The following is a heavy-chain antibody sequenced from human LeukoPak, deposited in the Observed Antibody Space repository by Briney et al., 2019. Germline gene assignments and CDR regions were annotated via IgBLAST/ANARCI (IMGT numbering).Heavy chain of an antibody. Sequence: PSETLSLTCTDSGGSMSPYHWGWIRQPPGKGLGWVGDIYYSGSTNYNPSLKSRVTISVDTSKNQFSLKLSSVTAADTAVYYCARHDGSSWYYAFDVWGQGTMVTVSS. V-gene: IGHV4-59*08. J-gene: IGHJ3*01. D-gene: IGHD6-13*01. CDR1: GGSMSPYH. CDR3: ARHDGSSWYYAFDV. CDR2: IYYSGST.